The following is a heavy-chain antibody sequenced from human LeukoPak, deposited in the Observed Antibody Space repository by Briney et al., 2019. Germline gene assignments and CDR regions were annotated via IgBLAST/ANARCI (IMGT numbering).Heavy chain of an antibody. CDR1: GFTFSSYS. J-gene: IGHJ5*02. CDR3: ATLSNGVSGLPVSGP. Sequence: GGSLRLSCAAPGFTFSSYSMNWVRQAPGKGLEWVSSISSSSSYIYYADSVKGRFTISRDNAKNSLYLQMNSLRAEDTAVYYCATLSNGVSGLPVSGPWGQGTLVTVSS. V-gene: IGHV3-21*01. D-gene: IGHD2/OR15-2a*01. CDR2: ISSSSSYI.